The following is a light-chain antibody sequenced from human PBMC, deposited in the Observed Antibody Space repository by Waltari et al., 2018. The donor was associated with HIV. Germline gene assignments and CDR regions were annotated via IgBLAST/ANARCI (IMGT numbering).Light chain of an antibody. Sequence: QSVLTQPPSVSAAPGQKVSISCSGSRSNIGSNNVNWYQQLPGTAPKLVIYSNNQRPSGVPDRFSGSKSGTSASLAISGLQSEDEADYYCSAWDDNVNALFGGGTRLTVV. CDR2: SNN. CDR1: RSNIGSNN. CDR3: SAWDDNVNAL. V-gene: IGLV1-44*01. J-gene: IGLJ2*01.